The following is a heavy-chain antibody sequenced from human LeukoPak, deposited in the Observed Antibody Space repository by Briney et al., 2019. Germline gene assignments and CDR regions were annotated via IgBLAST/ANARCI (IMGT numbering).Heavy chain of an antibody. CDR2: MNPNSGNT. D-gene: IGHD3-16*01. Sequence: ASVKVSCKASGYTFTSYDINWVRQATGQGLEWMGWMNPNSGNTGYAQKFQGRVTITRNTSISTAYMELSSLRSEDTAVYYCASWGSPPRGGCCAFDIWGQGTMVTVSS. V-gene: IGHV1-8*03. CDR1: GYTFTSYD. CDR3: ASWGSPPRGGCCAFDI. J-gene: IGHJ3*02.